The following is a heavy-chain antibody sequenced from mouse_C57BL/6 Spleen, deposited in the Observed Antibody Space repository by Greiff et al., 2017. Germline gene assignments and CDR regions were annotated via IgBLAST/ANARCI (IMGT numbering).Heavy chain of an antibody. CDR3: ARERPYDGSHFDY. CDR2: IYPGSGST. Sequence: QVQLQQSGAELVKPGASVKMSCKASGYTFTSYWITWVKQRPGQGLEWIGDIYPGSGSTNYNEKFKSKATLTVDTSSSTAYMQLSSLTSEDSAVYYCARERPYDGSHFDYWGQGTTLTVSS. J-gene: IGHJ2*01. V-gene: IGHV1-55*01. D-gene: IGHD2-3*01. CDR1: GYTFTSYW.